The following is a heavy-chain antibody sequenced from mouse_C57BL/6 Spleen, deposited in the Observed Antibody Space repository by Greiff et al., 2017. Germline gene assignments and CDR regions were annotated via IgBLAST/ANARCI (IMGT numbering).Heavy chain of an antibody. D-gene: IGHD2-4*01. CDR3: ASDDYDGGGY. CDR1: GYTFTSYT. CDR2: INPSSGYT. J-gene: IGHJ2*01. V-gene: IGHV1-4*01. Sequence: VQLQESGAELARPGASVKMSCKASGYTFTSYTMHWVKQRPGQGLEWIGYINPSSGYTKYNQKFKDKATLTADKSSSTAYMQLSSLTSEDSAVYYCASDDYDGGGYWGQGTTLTVSS.